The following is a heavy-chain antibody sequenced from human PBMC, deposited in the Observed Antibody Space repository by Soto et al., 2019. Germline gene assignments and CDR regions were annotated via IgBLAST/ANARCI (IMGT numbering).Heavy chain of an antibody. CDR1: GYTFSTYA. J-gene: IGHJ6*02. CDR2: INGGNGHT. D-gene: IGHD1-1*01. CDR3: ARGKGMEENYYYYGMDV. Sequence: ASVKVSGKASGYTFSTYALHCVLQAPLQGLEWMGWINGGNGHTRYSQKFKDRVTISRDTPASTAYMELSGLRSEDTAVYYCARGKGMEENYYYYGMDVWGQGTTVTVSS. V-gene: IGHV1-3*01.